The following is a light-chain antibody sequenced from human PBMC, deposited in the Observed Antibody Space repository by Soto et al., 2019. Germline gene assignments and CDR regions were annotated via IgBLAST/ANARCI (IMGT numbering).Light chain of an antibody. CDR2: GAS. V-gene: IGKV3-15*01. Sequence: EIVMTQSPATLSVSPGESATLSCRASQSVSSNLAWYQQKPGQAPRLLIYGASTRATDIPGRFSGSGSGTEFTLTISSLQSEDFAVYYCQQYSDWPPLTFGGGTKVEIK. J-gene: IGKJ4*01. CDR3: QQYSDWPPLT. CDR1: QSVSSN.